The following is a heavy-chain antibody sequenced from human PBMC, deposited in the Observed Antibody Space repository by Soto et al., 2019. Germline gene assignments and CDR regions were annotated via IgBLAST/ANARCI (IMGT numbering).Heavy chain of an antibody. CDR2: IYYTGTT. CDR1: GGSISSYY. J-gene: IGHJ4*02. Sequence: SETLSLTCTVSGGSISSYYWSWIRQPPGKGLEWIGYIYYTGTTDYNPSLKSRVTISVDTSKKQFSLRLRSVTAADTAVYYCARRYGSSFDYWGQGTLVTVSS. CDR3: ARRYGSSFDY. V-gene: IGHV4-59*08. D-gene: IGHD6-13*01.